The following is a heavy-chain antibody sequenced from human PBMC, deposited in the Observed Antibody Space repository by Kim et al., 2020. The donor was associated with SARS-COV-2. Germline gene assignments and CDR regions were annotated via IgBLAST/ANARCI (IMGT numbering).Heavy chain of an antibody. J-gene: IGHJ4*02. CDR3: TSGPYYYDSAAYYHDY. V-gene: IGHV3-49*03. D-gene: IGHD3-22*01. CDR1: GLNFGDYA. Sequence: GGSLRLSCTTSGLNFGDYAMSWFRQAPGKGLEWVAFIRSKRHGETTEYAASVKGRFTISRDDSKRIAYLQMNGLKTEDTAVYYCTSGPYYYDSAAYYHDYWGQGTLVTVSS. CDR2: IRSKRHGETT.